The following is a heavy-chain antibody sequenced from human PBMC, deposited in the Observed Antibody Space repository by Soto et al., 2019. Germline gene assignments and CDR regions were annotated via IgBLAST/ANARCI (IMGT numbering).Heavy chain of an antibody. J-gene: IGHJ6*03. Sequence: SETLSLTCAVYGGSFSGYYWSWIRQPPGKGLEWIGEINHSGSTNYNPSLKSRVTISVDTSKNQFSLKLSSVTAADTAVYYCARGVINQLRPHRYYYMDVWGKGTTVTVSS. CDR1: GGSFSGYY. D-gene: IGHD2-2*01. V-gene: IGHV4-34*01. CDR3: ARGVINQLRPHRYYYMDV. CDR2: INHSGST.